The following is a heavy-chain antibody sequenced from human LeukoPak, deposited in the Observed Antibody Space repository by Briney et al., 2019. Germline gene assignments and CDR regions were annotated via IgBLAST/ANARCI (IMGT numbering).Heavy chain of an antibody. D-gene: IGHD2-2*01. CDR1: GFTFSSYA. CDR2: ISGSGGST. V-gene: IGHV3-23*01. CDR3: AKGLCSTSCYSVPDHV. J-gene: IGHJ6*02. Sequence: GGSLRLSCGASGFTFSSYAMGWVRQAPGKGLEWVSAISGSGGSTFYADSVKGRFTISRDNSKNTLYLQMNSLRAEDTAVYYCAKGLCSTSCYSVPDHVWGQGTTVTVSS.